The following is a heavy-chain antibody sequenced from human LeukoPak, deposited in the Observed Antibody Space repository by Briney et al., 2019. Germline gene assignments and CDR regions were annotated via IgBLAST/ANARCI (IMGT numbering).Heavy chain of an antibody. CDR3: AREGDSSVCYDY. CDR2: IHHSGST. CDR1: RGSFSGYY. D-gene: IGHD3-22*01. Sequence: SETLSLTCAVYRGSFSGYYWSWIRQPPGKGLEWIGEIHHSGSTNYNPSLKSRVTISVDTSKNQFSLKLSSVTAADTAVYYCAREGDSSVCYDYWGQGTLVTVSS. V-gene: IGHV4-34*01. J-gene: IGHJ4*02.